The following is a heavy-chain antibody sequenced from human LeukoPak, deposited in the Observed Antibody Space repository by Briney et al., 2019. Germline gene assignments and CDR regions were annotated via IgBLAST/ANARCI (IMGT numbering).Heavy chain of an antibody. J-gene: IGHJ4*02. V-gene: IGHV3-7*01. CDR1: GYTINTYW. D-gene: IGHD1-26*01. CDR2: IKEDESAK. CDR3: ARDVGGSLDY. Sequence: PGGSLRLSCAASGYTINTYWMPWVRQAPGKGLEWVANIKEDESAKHQADSVKGRFTISRDNAQNSVYLQMSSLRGDDTAVYYCARDVGGSLDYWGQGTLVTVSS.